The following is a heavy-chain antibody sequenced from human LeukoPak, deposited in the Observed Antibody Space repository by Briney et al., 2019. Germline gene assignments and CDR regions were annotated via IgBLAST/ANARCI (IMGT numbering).Heavy chain of an antibody. Sequence: ASVKVSCKASGYTFTNYGISWVRQAPGQGLECMGWISAYNGNTKYVQKFQGRVTMTTDTSTSTAYMELRSLRSDDTAVYYCARDLTHRRNYDNSGYQIISAFWGQGTLVTVSS. CDR1: GYTFTNYG. V-gene: IGHV1-18*01. CDR3: ARDLTHRRNYDNSGYQIISAF. D-gene: IGHD3-22*01. CDR2: ISAYNGNT. J-gene: IGHJ4*02.